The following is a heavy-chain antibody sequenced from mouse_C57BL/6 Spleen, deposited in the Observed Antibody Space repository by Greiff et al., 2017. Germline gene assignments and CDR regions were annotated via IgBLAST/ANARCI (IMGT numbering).Heavy chain of an antibody. V-gene: IGHV1-61*01. D-gene: IGHD1-1*01. CDR2: IYPSDSET. J-gene: IGHJ2*01. CDR3: ARGDGSSYYFDD. CDR1: GYTFTSYW. Sequence: QVQLQQPGAELVRPGSSVKLSCKASGYTFTSYWMDWVKQRPGQGLEWIGNIYPSDSETHYNQKFKDKATLTVDKSSSTAYMQLSSLTSEDSAVYYCARGDGSSYYFDDWGQGTTLTVSS.